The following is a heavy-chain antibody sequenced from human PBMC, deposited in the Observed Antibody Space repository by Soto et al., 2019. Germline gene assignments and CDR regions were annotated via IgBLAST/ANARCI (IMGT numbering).Heavy chain of an antibody. V-gene: IGHV1-69*13. J-gene: IGHJ5*02. CDR1: GGTFSSYA. CDR3: ARMSSGSPPVGCFDP. Sequence: SVKVSCKASGGTFSSYAISWVRQAPGQGPEWMGGIIPIFGTANYAQKFQGRVTITADESTSTAYMELSSLRSEDTAVYYCARMSSGSPPVGCFDPWGPGTLGTVCS. D-gene: IGHD3-22*01. CDR2: IIPIFGTA.